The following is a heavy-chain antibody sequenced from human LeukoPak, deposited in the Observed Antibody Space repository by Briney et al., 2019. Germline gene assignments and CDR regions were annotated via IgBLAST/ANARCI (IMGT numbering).Heavy chain of an antibody. CDR1: GGSISSYY. Sequence: SETLSLTCAVSGGSISSYYWSWIRQPPGKGLEWIGYIYYSGSTNYNPSLKSRVTISVDTSKNQFSLKLSPVTAADTAVYYCAREGAAAGTRYFDYWGQGTLVTVSS. CDR2: IYYSGST. D-gene: IGHD6-13*01. J-gene: IGHJ4*02. V-gene: IGHV4-59*01. CDR3: AREGAAAGTRYFDY.